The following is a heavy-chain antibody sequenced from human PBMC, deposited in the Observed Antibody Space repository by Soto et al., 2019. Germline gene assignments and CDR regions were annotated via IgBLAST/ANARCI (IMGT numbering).Heavy chain of an antibody. D-gene: IGHD1-26*01. V-gene: IGHV4-39*01. CDR2: IYYTGST. CDR3: ASHTCGRQRGWFDP. CDR1: GGSISSPTYY. J-gene: IGHJ5*02. Sequence: QLQLQESGPGLVKPSETLSLTCTVSGGSISSPTYYWGWIRQPLGKGLEWIGSIYYTGSTFYNPSLKRRVTISIDKSKNQFSLKLSSVTAADTAVYYCASHTCGRQRGWFDPWGQGTLVTVSS.